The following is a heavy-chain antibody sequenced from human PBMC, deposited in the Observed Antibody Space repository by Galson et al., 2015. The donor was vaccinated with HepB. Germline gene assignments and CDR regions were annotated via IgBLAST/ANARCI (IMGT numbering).Heavy chain of an antibody. V-gene: IGHV3-66*01. CDR1: GFTVSSDY. Sequence: SLRLSCAASGFTVSSDYMSWVRQAPGKGLEWVSVIYSGGSTYYADSVKGRFTISRDNSKNTLYLQMNSLRAEDTAVYYCARDRSGGYYFDYWGQGTLVTVSS. J-gene: IGHJ4*02. CDR2: IYSGGST. CDR3: ARDRSGGYYFDY. D-gene: IGHD3-10*01.